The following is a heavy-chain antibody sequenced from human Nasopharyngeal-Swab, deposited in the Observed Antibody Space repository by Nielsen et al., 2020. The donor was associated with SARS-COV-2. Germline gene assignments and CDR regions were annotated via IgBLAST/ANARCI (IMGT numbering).Heavy chain of an antibody. D-gene: IGHD3-9*01. CDR1: GFTFSSYA. Sequence: GGSLRLSCAASGFTFSSYAMSWVRQAPGKGLGWVSAISGSGGSTYYADSVKGRFTISRDNSKNTLYLQMNSLRAEDTAVYYCAKSNDILTGYSFDYWGQGTLVTVSS. J-gene: IGHJ4*02. CDR2: ISGSGGST. CDR3: AKSNDILTGYSFDY. V-gene: IGHV3-23*01.